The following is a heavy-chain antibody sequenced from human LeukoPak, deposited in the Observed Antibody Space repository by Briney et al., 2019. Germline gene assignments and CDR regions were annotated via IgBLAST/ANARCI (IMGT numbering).Heavy chain of an antibody. J-gene: IGHJ4*02. Sequence: SETLSLTCTVSGVSISSYYWTWIRQPPGKGLEWIGNINYSGSTKYNPSLKSRVTISVDTSKNQFSLKLSSVTAADTAVYYCASGYSPYYFDYWGQGTLVTVSS. CDR2: INYSGST. D-gene: IGHD3-22*01. CDR3: ASGYSPYYFDY. V-gene: IGHV4-59*01. CDR1: GVSISSYY.